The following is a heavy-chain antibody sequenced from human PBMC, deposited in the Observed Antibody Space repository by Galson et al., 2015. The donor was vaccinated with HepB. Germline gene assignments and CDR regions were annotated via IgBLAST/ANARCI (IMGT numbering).Heavy chain of an antibody. V-gene: IGHV3-23*01. CDR2: ISGSGGST. CDR1: GFTFSSYA. J-gene: IGHJ4*02. CDR3: AKAPDYYDSSGYFAY. Sequence: SLRLSCAASGFTFSSYAMSWVRQAPGKGLEWVSAISGSGGSTYYADSVKGRFTISRDNSKNTLYLQMNSLRAEDTAVYYCAKAPDYYDSSGYFAYWGQGTLVTVSS. D-gene: IGHD3-22*01.